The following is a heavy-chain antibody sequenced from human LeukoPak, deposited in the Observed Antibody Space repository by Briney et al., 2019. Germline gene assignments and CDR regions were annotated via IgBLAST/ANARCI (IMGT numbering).Heavy chain of an antibody. D-gene: IGHD2-2*01. CDR2: ISSSGSTI. CDR1: GFTFSGYY. Sequence: GGSLRLSCAASGFTFSGYYMGWIRQAPGKGLEWVSYISSSGSTIYYADSVKGRFTISRDNSKNTLYLQMNSLRAEDTAVYYCARVMGRYCSSTSCYVDYWGQGTLVTVSS. J-gene: IGHJ4*02. V-gene: IGHV3-11*04. CDR3: ARVMGRYCSSTSCYVDY.